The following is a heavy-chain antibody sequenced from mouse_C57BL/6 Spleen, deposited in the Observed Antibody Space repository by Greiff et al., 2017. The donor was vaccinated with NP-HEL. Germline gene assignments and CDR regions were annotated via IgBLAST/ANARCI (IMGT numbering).Heavy chain of an antibody. CDR2: IYPRSGNT. CDR1: GYTFTSYG. CDR3: ARDYYGSSRYFDV. V-gene: IGHV1-81*01. D-gene: IGHD1-1*01. Sequence: VMLVESGAELARPGASVKLSCKASGYTFTSYGISWVKQRTGQGLEWIGEIYPRSGNTYYNEKFKGKATLTADKSSSTAYMELRSLTSEDSAVYFCARDYYGSSRYFDVWGTGTTVTVSS. J-gene: IGHJ1*03.